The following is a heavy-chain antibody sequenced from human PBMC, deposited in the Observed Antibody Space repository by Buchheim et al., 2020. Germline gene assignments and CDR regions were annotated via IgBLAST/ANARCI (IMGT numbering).Heavy chain of an antibody. CDR3: TTRDVYKADYYMDV. Sequence: EVQLVESGGGLVKPGGSLRLSCAASGFTFTNAWMTWVRQGPGKGLEWVGRIESKSDGGATDYAVLVKDRFTISRDESKKMVYLQMNSLEIEDTAVYYCTTRDVYKADYYMDVWGKGTT. D-gene: IGHD5-24*01. V-gene: IGHV3-15*04. CDR1: GFTFTNAW. CDR2: IESKSDGGAT. J-gene: IGHJ6*03.